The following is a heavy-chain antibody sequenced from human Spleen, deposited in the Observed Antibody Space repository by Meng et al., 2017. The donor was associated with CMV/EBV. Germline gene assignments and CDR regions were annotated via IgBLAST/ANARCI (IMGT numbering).Heavy chain of an antibody. D-gene: IGHD1-14*01. V-gene: IGHV1-2*02. CDR3: ARHHYLYGMDV. Sequence: VQSVHPGYRLNKPGASVKVSCKASGYTFTGYYMHWVRQAPGQGLEWMGWINPNSGGTNYAQKFQGRVTMTRDTSISTAYMELSRLRSDDTAVYYCARHHYLYGMDVWGQGTTVTVSS. CDR2: INPNSGGT. J-gene: IGHJ6*02. CDR1: GYTFTGYY.